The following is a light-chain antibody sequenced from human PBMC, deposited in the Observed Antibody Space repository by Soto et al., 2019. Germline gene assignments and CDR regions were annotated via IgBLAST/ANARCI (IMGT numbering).Light chain of an antibody. V-gene: IGKV1-39*01. J-gene: IGKJ5*01. CDR3: QQSYTTVT. Sequence: DIQLTQSPSSLSAPVGDRVTITCRASQTIHIYLNWYRQKPGEAPRLLIYDASNLESGVPSRFSGSGSGTDFTLTISSLQPEDFATYYCQQSYTTVTFGQGTRLEIK. CDR2: DAS. CDR1: QTIHIY.